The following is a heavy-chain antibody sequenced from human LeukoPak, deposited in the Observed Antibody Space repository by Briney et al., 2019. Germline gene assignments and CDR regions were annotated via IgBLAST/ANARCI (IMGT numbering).Heavy chain of an antibody. CDR2: INTDGSST. CDR1: GFSFSSYW. J-gene: IGHJ4*02. CDR3: AKDGSTEPFDY. V-gene: IGHV3-74*01. D-gene: IGHD1-14*01. Sequence: GGSLRLSCAASGFSFSSYWMHWVRPAPGKGLVWVSRINTDGSSTSHADSVKGRFTISRDNAQNTLYLQMNSLRAEDTAVYYCAKDGSTEPFDYWGQGTLVTVAS.